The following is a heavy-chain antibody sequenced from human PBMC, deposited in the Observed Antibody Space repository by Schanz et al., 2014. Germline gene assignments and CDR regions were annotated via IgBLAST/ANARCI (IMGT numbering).Heavy chain of an antibody. V-gene: IGHV3-30*18. CDR2: VSYDGSNE. CDR1: GFTFSNYG. Sequence: QVQLVESGGGVVQPGRSLRLSCAASGFTFSNYGMHWVRQAPGKGLEWVAIVSYDGSNEYYADSVRGRFTISRDNSKNTLFLQMNSLRVEDTAVYYCAKDDTQVNGMDVWGQGTTVTVSS. J-gene: IGHJ6*02. CDR3: AKDDTQVNGMDV.